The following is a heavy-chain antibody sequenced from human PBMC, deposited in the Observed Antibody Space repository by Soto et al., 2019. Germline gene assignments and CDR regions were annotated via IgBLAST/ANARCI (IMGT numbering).Heavy chain of an antibody. D-gene: IGHD5-12*01. Sequence: GGSLRLSCAASGFTFDDYAMHWVRQAPGKGLEWVSGISWNSGSIGYADSVKGRFTISRDNAKNSLYLQMNSLRAEDTALYYCAKGGRMGIVATITDWFDPWGQGTLVTVSS. CDR2: ISWNSGSI. CDR1: GFTFDDYA. CDR3: AKGGRMGIVATITDWFDP. V-gene: IGHV3-9*01. J-gene: IGHJ5*02.